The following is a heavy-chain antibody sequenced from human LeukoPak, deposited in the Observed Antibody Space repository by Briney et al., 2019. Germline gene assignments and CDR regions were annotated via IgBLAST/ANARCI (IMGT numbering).Heavy chain of an antibody. V-gene: IGHV3-21*01. Sequence: GGSLRLSCAASGFTFSTYSMNWVRQAPGKGLEWVSSISSGSGYIYYADSVKGRFTISRDNAKNSLYLQMNSLRAEDTAVYYCARAPTLGCSSTSCPFAYWGQGTLVTVSS. D-gene: IGHD2-2*01. CDR1: GFTFSTYS. CDR3: ARAPTLGCSSTSCPFAY. CDR2: ISSGSGYI. J-gene: IGHJ4*02.